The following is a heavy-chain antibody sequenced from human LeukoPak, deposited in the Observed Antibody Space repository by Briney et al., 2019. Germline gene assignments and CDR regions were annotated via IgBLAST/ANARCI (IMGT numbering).Heavy chain of an antibody. Sequence: PGGSLRLSCAASGFTVSSNYMSWVRQAPGKGLEWVSVIYSGGSTYYADSVEGRFTISRDNSKNTLYLQMNSLRAEDTAVYYCAREGGTAMGSFDYWGQGTLVTVSS. J-gene: IGHJ4*02. CDR1: GFTVSSNY. D-gene: IGHD5-18*01. CDR2: IYSGGST. V-gene: IGHV3-53*01. CDR3: AREGGTAMGSFDY.